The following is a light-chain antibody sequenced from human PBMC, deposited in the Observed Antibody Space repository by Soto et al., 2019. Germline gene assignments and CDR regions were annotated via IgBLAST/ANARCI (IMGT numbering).Light chain of an antibody. CDR1: RSISSY. CDR3: QQRSDWRALS. Sequence: EIVLTQSPATLSLSPGERATLSCRAGRSISSYLACYQQKPGQAPRLLIYDASNRATGIPARFSGSGSGTDFTLTISSLEPGDFAVYFCQQRSDWRALSFGGGTKVEIK. CDR2: DAS. V-gene: IGKV3-11*01. J-gene: IGKJ4*01.